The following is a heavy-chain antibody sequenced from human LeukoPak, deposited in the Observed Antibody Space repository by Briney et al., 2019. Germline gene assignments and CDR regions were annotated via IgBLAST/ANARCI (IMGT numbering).Heavy chain of an antibody. CDR3: ARWAAWYYDSSGYYSDY. D-gene: IGHD3-22*01. CDR1: GYTFTGYY. V-gene: IGHV1-2*06. CDR2: INPNSGGT. J-gene: IGHJ4*02. Sequence: ASVKVSCKASGYTFTGYYMHWVQQAPGQGLEWMGRINPNSGGTNYAQKFQGRVAMTRDTSISTAYMELSRLRSDDTAVYYCARWAAWYYDSSGYYSDYWGQGTLVTVSS.